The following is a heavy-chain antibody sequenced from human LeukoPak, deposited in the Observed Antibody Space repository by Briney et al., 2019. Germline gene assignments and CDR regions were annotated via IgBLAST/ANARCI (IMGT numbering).Heavy chain of an antibody. D-gene: IGHD1-14*01. CDR2: IYYSGST. CDR1: GGSISSGGYY. Sequence: PSETLSLTCTVSGGSISSGGYYWSWIRQHPGKGLEWIGYIYYSGSTYYNPSLKSRVTISVDTSKNRFSLKLSSVTAADTAVYYCARASNPEAFDIWGQGTMVTVSS. J-gene: IGHJ3*02. CDR3: ARASNPEAFDI. V-gene: IGHV4-31*03.